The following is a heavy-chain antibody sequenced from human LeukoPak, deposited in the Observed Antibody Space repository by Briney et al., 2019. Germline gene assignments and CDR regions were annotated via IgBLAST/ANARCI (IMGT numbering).Heavy chain of an antibody. Sequence: PGGSLRLSCAASGFTFSSYEMNWVRQAPGKGLEWVSYISSSGSTIYYADSVKGRFTISRDNAKNSLYLQMNSLRAEDTAVYYCAKWTYYYDSSGYYRRVGYYYYYMDVWGKGTTVTISS. V-gene: IGHV3-48*03. J-gene: IGHJ6*03. D-gene: IGHD3-22*01. CDR2: ISSSGSTI. CDR3: AKWTYYYDSSGYYRRVGYYYYYMDV. CDR1: GFTFSSYE.